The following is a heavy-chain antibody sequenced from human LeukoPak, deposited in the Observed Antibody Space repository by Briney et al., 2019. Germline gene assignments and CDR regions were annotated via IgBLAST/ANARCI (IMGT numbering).Heavy chain of an antibody. D-gene: IGHD1-26*01. CDR2: INSDGSRT. V-gene: IGHV3-74*01. Sequence: GGSLRLSCAGSGGTSSRYWMHWVRQAPGKGLVWVSRINSDGSRTNYADSVRGRFTISRDNANNTLYLQMNSLRAEDTAVYYCASGGPDQWEVMSGSFDSWGQGTLVTVSS. CDR1: GGTSSRYW. CDR3: ASGGPDQWEVMSGSFDS. J-gene: IGHJ4*02.